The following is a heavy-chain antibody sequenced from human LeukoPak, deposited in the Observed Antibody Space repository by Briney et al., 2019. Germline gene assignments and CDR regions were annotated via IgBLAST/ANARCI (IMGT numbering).Heavy chain of an antibody. J-gene: IGHJ4*02. CDR3: ARNPPEYYSSDY. D-gene: IGHD3-16*01. CDR2: IIPIFGTA. CDR1: GGTFSSYA. Sequence: GASVKVSCKASGGTFSSYAISWVRQAPGQGLEWMGGIIPIFGTANYAQKFQGRVTITADESTSTAYMELRSLRSDDTAVYYCARNPPEYYSSDYWGQGTLVTVSS. V-gene: IGHV1-69*13.